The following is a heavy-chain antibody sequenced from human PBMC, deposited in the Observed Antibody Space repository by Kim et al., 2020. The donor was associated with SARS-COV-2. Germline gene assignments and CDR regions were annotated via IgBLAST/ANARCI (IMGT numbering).Heavy chain of an antibody. Sequence: GGSLRLSCAASGFTFSTYWMSWVRQAPGKGLEWVANIKQDGSEKYYVDSVKGRFTISRDNAKNSVDLQMNSLRAEDTAVYYCARGGRMPAYGGQGTLVTVSS. CDR3: ARGGRMPAY. J-gene: IGHJ4*02. D-gene: IGHD2-2*01. CDR1: GFTFSTYW. CDR2: IKQDGSEK. V-gene: IGHV3-7*01.